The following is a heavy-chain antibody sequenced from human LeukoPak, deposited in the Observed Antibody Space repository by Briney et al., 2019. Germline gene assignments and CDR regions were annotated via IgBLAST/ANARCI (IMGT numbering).Heavy chain of an antibody. Sequence: GGSLRLSCSASGFTFNKYWMSWIRQLPGQGLEWVANVNQDGTQKYYVDSVKGRFTNSGDNARNLLYLQMNSLRAEDTAVYYCVRDVSSGWAFDYWGHGTLVTVSS. D-gene: IGHD6-19*01. CDR1: GFTFNKYW. J-gene: IGHJ4*01. V-gene: IGHV3-7*01. CDR2: VNQDGTQK. CDR3: VRDVSSGWAFDY.